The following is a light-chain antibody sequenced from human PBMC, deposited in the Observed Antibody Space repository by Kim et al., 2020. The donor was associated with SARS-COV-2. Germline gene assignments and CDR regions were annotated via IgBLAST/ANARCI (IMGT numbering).Light chain of an antibody. Sequence: SPGERATLSCRASQSVSSNSLAWYQQRPGQAPRLLIYGASSRATGIPDRFSGTGYGTDFTFTITRLEREDFAVYYCQQYASSPLTFGGGTKVDIK. CDR2: GAS. J-gene: IGKJ4*01. CDR3: QQYASSPLT. CDR1: QSVSSNS. V-gene: IGKV3-20*01.